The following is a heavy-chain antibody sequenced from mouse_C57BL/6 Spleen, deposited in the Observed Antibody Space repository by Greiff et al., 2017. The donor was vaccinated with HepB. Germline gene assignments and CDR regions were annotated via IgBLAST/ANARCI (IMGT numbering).Heavy chain of an antibody. CDR1: GYSFTGYY. CDR3: ARDYLYAMDY. Sequence: VQLKESGPELVKPGASVKISCKASGYSFTGYYMHWVKQSSEKSLEWIGEINPSTGGTSYNQKFKGKATLTVDKSSSTAYMQLKSLTSEDSAVYYCARDYLYAMDYWGQGTSVTVSS. CDR2: INPSTGGT. V-gene: IGHV1-43*01. J-gene: IGHJ4*01. D-gene: IGHD5-5*01.